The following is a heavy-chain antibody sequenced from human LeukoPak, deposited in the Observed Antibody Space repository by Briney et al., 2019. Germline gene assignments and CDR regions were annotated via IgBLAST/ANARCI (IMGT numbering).Heavy chain of an antibody. CDR1: GFTFSGSA. V-gene: IGHV3-73*01. J-gene: IGHJ4*02. CDR2: IRSKANSYAT. Sequence: GGSLKLSCAASGFTFSGSAMHWVRQASGKGLEWVGRIRSKANSYATAYAASVKGRFTISRDDSKNTACLQMNSLKTEDTAVYYCTRPYCTNGVCRFDYWGQGTLVTVSS. D-gene: IGHD2-8*01. CDR3: TRPYCTNGVCRFDY.